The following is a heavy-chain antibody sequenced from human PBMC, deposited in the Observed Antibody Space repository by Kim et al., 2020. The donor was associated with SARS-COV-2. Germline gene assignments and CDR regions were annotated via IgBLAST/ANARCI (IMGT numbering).Heavy chain of an antibody. V-gene: IGHV4-30-2*05. D-gene: IGHD3-9*01. Sequence: RVTISVDTSKNQFSLKLSSVTAADTAVYYCARGGRDYDILTGYLIKPFDYWGQGTLVTVSS. CDR3: ARGGRDYDILTGYLIKPFDY. J-gene: IGHJ4*02.